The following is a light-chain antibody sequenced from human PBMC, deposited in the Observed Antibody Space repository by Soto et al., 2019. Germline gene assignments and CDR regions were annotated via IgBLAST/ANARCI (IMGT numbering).Light chain of an antibody. CDR2: AAS. CDR1: QTINTY. CDR3: QQSYSTPLT. V-gene: IGKV1-39*01. J-gene: IGKJ3*01. Sequence: DIQMTQSPSSLSASVGDRVTITCRASQTINTYLNWYQQKPGKAPKLLIHAASSLQSGVPSRFSGSGSGTDFTLPISSLQPEDFATYYCQQSYSTPLTFGPGTKVDIK.